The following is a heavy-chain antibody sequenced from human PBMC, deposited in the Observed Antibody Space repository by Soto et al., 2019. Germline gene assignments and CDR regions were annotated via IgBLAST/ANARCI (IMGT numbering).Heavy chain of an antibody. Sequence: GASVKVSCKASGYTFTGYYMHWVRQAPGQGLEWMGWINPNSGGTNYAQKFQGWVTMTRDTSISTAYIELSRLRSDDTAVYYCARDYSYGYGGMDVWGQGTTVTVSS. D-gene: IGHD5-18*01. CDR3: ARDYSYGYGGMDV. CDR2: INPNSGGT. CDR1: GYTFTGYY. J-gene: IGHJ6*02. V-gene: IGHV1-2*04.